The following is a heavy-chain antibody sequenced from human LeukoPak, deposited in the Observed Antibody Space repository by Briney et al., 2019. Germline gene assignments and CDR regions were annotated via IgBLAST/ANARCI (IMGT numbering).Heavy chain of an antibody. V-gene: IGHV4-34*01. J-gene: IGHJ4*02. CDR3: ARDHNYDSSGYFLYY. D-gene: IGHD3-22*01. CDR1: GGSFSGYY. CDR2: INHSGNT. Sequence: SETLSLTCAVYGGSFSGYYWNWIRQPPGKGLEWIGEINHSGNTNYNPSLKSRVTMSVDTSKNQFSLRLSSVTAADTAVYYCARDHNYDSSGYFLYYWSQGTLVTVSS.